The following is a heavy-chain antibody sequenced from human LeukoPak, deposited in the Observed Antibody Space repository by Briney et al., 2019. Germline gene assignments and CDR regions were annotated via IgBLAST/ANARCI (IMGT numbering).Heavy chain of an antibody. Sequence: RSGGSLRLSCAASEFTFGDYDMSWVRQTLGKGLEWVSSISGDGLGTWYADSVKGRFTISRDNAKNTVYLQMNSLRAEDTAVYYCARGTATVVSHWGQGTLVTVSS. CDR1: EFTFGDYD. V-gene: IGHV3-23*01. J-gene: IGHJ4*02. D-gene: IGHD4-23*01. CDR3: ARGTATVVSH. CDR2: ISGDGLGT.